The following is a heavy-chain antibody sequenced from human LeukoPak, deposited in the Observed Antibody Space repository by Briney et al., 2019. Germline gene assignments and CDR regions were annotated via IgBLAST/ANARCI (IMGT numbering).Heavy chain of an antibody. CDR2: INPKSGGR. CDR3: ARDSDSATVTTFGY. V-gene: IGHV1-2*02. CDR1: GYTFTGYY. J-gene: IGHJ4*02. Sequence: GPVKDSCKGSGYTFTGYYMDGVGQAPGQGGEGMGWINPKSGGRNYAQKFQGRDTKTRDTSISTAYMELSRLRSDDTAVYYCARDSDSATVTTFGYWGQGTLVTVSS. D-gene: IGHD4-17*01.